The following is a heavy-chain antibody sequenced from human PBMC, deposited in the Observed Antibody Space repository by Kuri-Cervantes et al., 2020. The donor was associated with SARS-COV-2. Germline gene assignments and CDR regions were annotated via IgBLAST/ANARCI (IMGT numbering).Heavy chain of an antibody. Sequence: ESLKISCTVSGGSISSSSYYWGWIRQPPGKGLEWIGSIYYSGSTYYNPSLKSRVTMSVDTSKNQFSLKLSSVTAADTAVYYCARTRMVNTAMAYSGAFDIWGQGTMVTVSS. V-gene: IGHV4-39*07. CDR2: IYYSGST. J-gene: IGHJ3*02. CDR1: GGSISSSSYY. CDR3: ARTRMVNTAMAYSGAFDI. D-gene: IGHD5-18*01.